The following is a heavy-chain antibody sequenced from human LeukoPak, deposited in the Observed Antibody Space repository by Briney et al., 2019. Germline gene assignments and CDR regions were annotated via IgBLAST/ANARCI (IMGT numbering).Heavy chain of an antibody. D-gene: IGHD6-6*01. CDR1: GFTFSRSA. J-gene: IGHJ4*02. V-gene: IGHV3-33*08. CDR3: ARDIAARRLDY. CDR2: IWYDGSNK. Sequence: PGRSLRLSCAASGFTFSRSAVHWVRQAPGKGLEWVAVIWYDGSNKYYADSVKGRFTISRDNSKNTLYLQMDSLRADDTAVYYCARDIAARRLDYWGQGTLVTVSS.